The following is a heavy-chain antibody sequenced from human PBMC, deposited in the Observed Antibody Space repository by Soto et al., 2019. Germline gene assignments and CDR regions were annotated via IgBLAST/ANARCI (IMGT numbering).Heavy chain of an antibody. CDR1: GYRFTSSW. Sequence: PGESLKISCQGSGYRFTSSWIGWVRQMPGKGLEWLGNVYPSDSDVRYSPSFEGRVTISADISINTAYLHLLNLKASDTAIYYCTKGAISPFDSWGQGTPVTVSS. V-gene: IGHV5-51*01. J-gene: IGHJ4*02. D-gene: IGHD3-3*02. CDR2: VYPSDSDV. CDR3: TKGAISPFDS.